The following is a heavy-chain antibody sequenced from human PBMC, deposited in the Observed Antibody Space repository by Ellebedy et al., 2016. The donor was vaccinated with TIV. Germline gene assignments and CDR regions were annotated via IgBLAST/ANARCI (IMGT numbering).Heavy chain of an antibody. CDR2: IRYDGSNK. Sequence: GESLKISCAASGFTFSSYGMHWVRQAPGKGLEWVAFIRYDGSNKYYADSVKGRFTISRDNSKNTLYLQMNSLRAEDTAVYYCAIVPWVRGEDDYWGQGTLVTVSS. D-gene: IGHD3-10*01. J-gene: IGHJ4*02. CDR1: GFTFSSYG. CDR3: AIVPWVRGEDDY. V-gene: IGHV3-30*02.